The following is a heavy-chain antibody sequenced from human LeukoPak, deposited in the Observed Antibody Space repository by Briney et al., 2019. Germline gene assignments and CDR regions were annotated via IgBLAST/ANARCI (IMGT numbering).Heavy chain of an antibody. CDR2: MNPNSGST. J-gene: IGHJ4*02. CDR1: GYTFTSYD. V-gene: IGHV1-8*03. D-gene: IGHD3-22*01. Sequence: GASVKVSCKASGYTFTSYDINRVRQATGQGLEWMGWMNPNSGSTGYTQKFQGRVTITRNTSISTAYMELGSLRSEDTAVYYCAREGIYYDLDSWGQGTLVTVSS. CDR3: AREGIYYDLDS.